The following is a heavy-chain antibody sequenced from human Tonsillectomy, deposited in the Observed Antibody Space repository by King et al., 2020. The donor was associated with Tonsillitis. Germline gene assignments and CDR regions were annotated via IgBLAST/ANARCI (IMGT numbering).Heavy chain of an antibody. V-gene: IGHV3-33*05. CDR2: ISYDGSRT. Sequence: VQLVESGGGVVQPGRSLRLSCAASGFTFSSYSMHWVRQAPGKGLEWVALISYDGSRTYYADSVKGRFTISRDNSNNTLYLQMTSLRTEDTAVYYCARERSWSSEWGIDNWGRGTLVTVSS. CDR3: ARERSWSSEWGIDN. D-gene: IGHD3-10*01. CDR1: GFTFSSYS. J-gene: IGHJ4*02.